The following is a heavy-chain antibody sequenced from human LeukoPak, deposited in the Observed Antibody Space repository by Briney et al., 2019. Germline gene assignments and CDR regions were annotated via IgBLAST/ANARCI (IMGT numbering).Heavy chain of an antibody. Sequence: ASVKVSCKASGYTFTSYDINWVRQATGQGLEWMGWMNPNSGNTGYAQKFQGRVTMTRNTSISTAYVELSSLRSEDTAVYYCAREIAATDPHFDYWGQGTLVTVSS. V-gene: IGHV1-8*01. D-gene: IGHD2-15*01. J-gene: IGHJ4*02. CDR3: AREIAATDPHFDY. CDR2: MNPNSGNT. CDR1: GYTFTSYD.